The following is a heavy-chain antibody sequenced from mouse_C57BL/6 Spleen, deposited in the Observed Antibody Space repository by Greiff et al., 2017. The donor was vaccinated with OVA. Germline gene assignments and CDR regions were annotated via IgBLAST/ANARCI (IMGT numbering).Heavy chain of an antibody. D-gene: IGHD1-1*01. CDR1: GYTFTDYY. CDR2: INPNNGGT. V-gene: IGHV1-26*01. Sequence: EVQLQQSGPELVKPGASVKISCKASGYTFTDYYMNWVKQSHGKSLEWIGDINPNNGGTSYNQKFKGKATLTVDKSSSTAYMELRSLTSEDSAVYYCARIGMNYGSSYYFAYWGQGTTLTVSS. J-gene: IGHJ2*01. CDR3: ARIGMNYGSSYYFAY.